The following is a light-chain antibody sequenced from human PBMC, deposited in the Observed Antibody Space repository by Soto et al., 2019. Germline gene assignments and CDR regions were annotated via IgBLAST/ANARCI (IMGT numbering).Light chain of an antibody. V-gene: IGLV4-69*01. J-gene: IGLJ2*01. CDR2: INSDGSH. CDR1: SGHSRYA. CDR3: QAWGSGVQV. Sequence: QLVLTQSPSASASLGASVKLTCTLSSGHSRYAIAWHQQQPEKGPRYLMKINSDGSHSKGDGIPDRFSGSSSGAERYLTISSLQSEDEAEYYCQAWGSGVQVFGGGTKLTVL.